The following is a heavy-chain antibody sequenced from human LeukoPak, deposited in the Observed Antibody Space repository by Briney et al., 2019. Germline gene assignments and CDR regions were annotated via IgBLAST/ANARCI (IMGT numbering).Heavy chain of an antibody. Sequence: ETLSLTCAVYGGSFXGYYWSWIRQPPGKGLEWIGEINHSGSTNYNPSLKSRVTISVDTSKNQFSLKLSSVTAADTAVYYCARAPSSSWYFDYWGQGTLVTVSS. CDR2: INHSGST. J-gene: IGHJ4*02. CDR3: ARAPSSSWYFDY. V-gene: IGHV4-34*01. D-gene: IGHD6-13*01. CDR1: GGSFXGYY.